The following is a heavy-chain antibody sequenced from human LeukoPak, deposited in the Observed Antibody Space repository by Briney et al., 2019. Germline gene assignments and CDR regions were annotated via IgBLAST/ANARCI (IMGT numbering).Heavy chain of an antibody. CDR3: AKDSVVVPAAMST. V-gene: IGHV3-11*06. CDR2: ISGSGHDI. D-gene: IGHD2-2*01. Sequence: GGSLRLSCAASGFTFSDSYMTWVRQAPGKGVEWVAYISGSGHDINYSESAKGRFTISRDNSKNTLYLQMNSLRAEDTAVYYCAKDSVVVPAAMSTWGQGTLVTVSS. CDR1: GFTFSDSY. J-gene: IGHJ4*02.